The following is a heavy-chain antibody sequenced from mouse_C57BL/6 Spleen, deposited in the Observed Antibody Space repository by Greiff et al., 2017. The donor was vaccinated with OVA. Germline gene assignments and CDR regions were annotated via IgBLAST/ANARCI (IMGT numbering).Heavy chain of an antibody. CDR2: ISDGGSYT. D-gene: IGHD3-2*02. CDR1: GFTFSSYA. V-gene: IGHV5-4*01. Sequence: EVQLVESGGGLVKPGGSLKLSCAASGFTFSSYAMSWVRQTPETRLEWVATISDGGSYTYYPDNVKGRFTISRDNAKNNLYLQMSQLKSEDTAMYYCAKTAQAHAMDYWGQGTSVTVSS. J-gene: IGHJ4*01. CDR3: AKTAQAHAMDY.